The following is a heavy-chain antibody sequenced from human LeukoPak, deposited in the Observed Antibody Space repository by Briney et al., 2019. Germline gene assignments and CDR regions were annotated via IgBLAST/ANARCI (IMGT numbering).Heavy chain of an antibody. CDR1: GGSISGYY. J-gene: IGHJ4*02. V-gene: IGHV4-59*01. Sequence: SETLSLTCTVSGGSISGYYWNWIRQPPGETLEWIGYIFYSGTNYNPSLKSRVTISVDTSKNQFSLKLSSVTAADTAMYYCARVNINNWHSCDYWGQGTLVTVSS. CDR3: ARVNINNWHSCDY. CDR2: IFYSGT. D-gene: IGHD1-1*01.